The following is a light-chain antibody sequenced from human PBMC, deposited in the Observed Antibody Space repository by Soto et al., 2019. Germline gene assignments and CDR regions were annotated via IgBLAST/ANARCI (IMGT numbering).Light chain of an antibody. J-gene: IGKJ2*01. Sequence: DIQMTQSPSSLSASVGDRVTITCRASQSISNSLTWYQQKPGKAPQFLIFGASSLPGGVPSRFSGSGSGTDFTLTISSLQPEDFATYFCQQSYSTPYTFGQGTKLEIK. CDR2: GAS. CDR3: QQSYSTPYT. CDR1: QSISNS. V-gene: IGKV1-39*01.